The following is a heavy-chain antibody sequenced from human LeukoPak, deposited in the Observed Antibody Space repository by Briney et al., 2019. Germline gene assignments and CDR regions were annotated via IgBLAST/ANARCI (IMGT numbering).Heavy chain of an antibody. CDR2: TRFDGSIK. J-gene: IGHJ4*02. Sequence: GGSLRLSCAVSGFIFSDYGFHWVRQAPGKGLEWVAVTRFDGSIKQYADSVKGRFTISRDDSKNTLYLQMNFLKSEDTAVYYCARWGGTRQYYFDYWGQATLVTVSS. D-gene: IGHD1-1*01. V-gene: IGHV3-33*01. CDR1: GFIFSDYG. CDR3: ARWGGTRQYYFDY.